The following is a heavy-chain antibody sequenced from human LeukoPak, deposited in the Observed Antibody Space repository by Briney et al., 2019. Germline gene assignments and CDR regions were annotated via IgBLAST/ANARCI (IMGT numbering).Heavy chain of an antibody. Sequence: GSLRLSCAASGFTFSSYSMNWVRQAPGKGLEWVSFISTSSSYIHNADSVKGRFTISRDNAENSLYLQMNSLRAEDTAVYYCARAAIAAARIYYYMDVWGKGTTVTVSS. CDR3: ARAAIAAARIYYYMDV. CDR2: ISTSSSYI. CDR1: GFTFSSYS. J-gene: IGHJ6*03. V-gene: IGHV3-21*01. D-gene: IGHD6-13*01.